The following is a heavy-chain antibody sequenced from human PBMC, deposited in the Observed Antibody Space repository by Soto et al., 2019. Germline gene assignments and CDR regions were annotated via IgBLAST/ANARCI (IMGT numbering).Heavy chain of an antibody. CDR1: GYSFTNND. J-gene: IGHJ5*02. V-gene: IGHV1-8*01. CDR2: MNPGSGDT. CDR3: ARMATFGSLNWFDP. Sequence: ASVKVSCKASGYSFTNNDVTWVRQATSQGLEWMGWMNPGSGDTGYAQKFHGRVTMTRDISIATAYMELSSLRSDDTAIYYCARMATFGSLNWFDPWGQGTLVTVSS. D-gene: IGHD3-16*01.